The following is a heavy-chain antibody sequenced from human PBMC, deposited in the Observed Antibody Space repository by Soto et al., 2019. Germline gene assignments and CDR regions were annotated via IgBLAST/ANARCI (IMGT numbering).Heavy chain of an antibody. CDR2: ITDTGGDA. V-gene: IGHV3-74*03. CDR3: VRGSKDSYPGSRIFDF. CDR1: GFTFSSYW. J-gene: IGHJ4*02. D-gene: IGHD3-10*01. Sequence: EVQMVESGGGLVQPGGSLRLSCAASGFTFSSYWMHWVRQAPGKGLVWVSSITDTGGDAKYADSVRGRFAISRDNSKNTLYLQMSTLRAEDSAIYFCVRGSKDSYPGSRIFDFWGRGTLVTVSS.